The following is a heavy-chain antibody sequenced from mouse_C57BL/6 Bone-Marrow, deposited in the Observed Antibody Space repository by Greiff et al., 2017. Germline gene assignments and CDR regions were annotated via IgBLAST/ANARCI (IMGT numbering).Heavy chain of an antibody. J-gene: IGHJ3*01. CDR2: INPNNGGT. V-gene: IGHV1-26*01. D-gene: IGHD1-1*01. CDR3: ALYYSGSPFAY. Sequence: LQQSGPELVKPGASVKISCKASGYTFTDYYMNWVKQSHGKSLEWIGDINPNNGGTSYNQKFKGKATLTVDKSSSTAYMELRSLTSGDSAVYYCALYYSGSPFAYWGQGTLVTVSA. CDR1: GYTFTDYY.